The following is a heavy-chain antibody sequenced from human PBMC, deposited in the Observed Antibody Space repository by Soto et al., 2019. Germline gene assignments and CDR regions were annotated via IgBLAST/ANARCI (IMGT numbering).Heavy chain of an antibody. D-gene: IGHD6-6*01. V-gene: IGHV3-21*01. Sequence: PGGSLRLSCAASGFTFSSYSMNWVRQAPGKGLEWVSSISSSSSYIYYADSVRGRFTISRDNAKNSLYLQMNSLRAEDKAVYYCARERGIAARPDYFDYWGQGTLVTVSS. CDR2: ISSSSSYI. CDR1: GFTFSSYS. J-gene: IGHJ4*02. CDR3: ARERGIAARPDYFDY.